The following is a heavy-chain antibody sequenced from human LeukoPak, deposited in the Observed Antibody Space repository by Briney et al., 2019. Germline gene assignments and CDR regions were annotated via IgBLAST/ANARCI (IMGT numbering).Heavy chain of an antibody. V-gene: IGHV4-34*01. CDR2: INHSGST. J-gene: IGHJ3*02. CDR3: ARDGNSSGYYRRDAFDI. Sequence: PSETLSLTCAVYGGSSSGYYWSWIRQPPGKGLEWIGEINHSGSTNYNPSLKSRVTISVDTSKNQFSLKLSSVTAADTAVYYCARDGNSSGYYRRDAFDIWGQGTMVTVSS. CDR1: GGSSSGYY. D-gene: IGHD3-22*01.